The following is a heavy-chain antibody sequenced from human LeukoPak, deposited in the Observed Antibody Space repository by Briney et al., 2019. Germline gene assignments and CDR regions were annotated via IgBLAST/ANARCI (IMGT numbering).Heavy chain of an antibody. J-gene: IGHJ3*02. D-gene: IGHD3-22*01. CDR2: IYYSGCT. CDR1: GGSISSGGYY. Sequence: SQTLSLTCTVSGGSISSGGYYWSWIRQHPGKGLEWIGYIYYSGCTYYNPSLKSRVTISVDTSKNQFSLKLSSVTAADTAVYYCARGGEVTYYYDSSGYEVAFDIWGQGTMVTVSS. CDR3: ARGGEVTYYYDSSGYEVAFDI. V-gene: IGHV4-31*03.